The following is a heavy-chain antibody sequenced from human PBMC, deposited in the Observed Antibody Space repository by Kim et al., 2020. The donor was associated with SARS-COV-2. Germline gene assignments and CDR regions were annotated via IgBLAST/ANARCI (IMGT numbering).Heavy chain of an antibody. CDR3: AKDLRRHSGSWSAFGEFDS. D-gene: IGHD6-13*01. CDR1: GFTFSNYA. V-gene: IGHV3-23*03. J-gene: IGHJ4*02. CDR2: IYSDGSIT. Sequence: GGSLRLSCTASGFTFSNYAMTWVRQAPGKGLEWVSVIYSDGSITYYTGSVEDRFTISRDDSKNTLYLQMDSLRADDTALYYCAKDLRRHSGSWSAFGEFDSWGQGTLVTVSS.